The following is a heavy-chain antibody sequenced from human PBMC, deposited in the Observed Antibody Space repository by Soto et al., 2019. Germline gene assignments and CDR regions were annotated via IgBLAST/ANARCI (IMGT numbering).Heavy chain of an antibody. D-gene: IGHD3-9*01. CDR2: INAGNGNT. CDR3: ARDPTPTYDILTGYSYRYYYYYGMDV. CDR1: GYTFTSYA. V-gene: IGHV1-3*01. Sequence: GASVKVSCKASGYTFTSYAMHWVRQAPGQRLEWMGWINAGNGNTKYSQKFQGRVTITRDTSASTAYMELSSLRSEDTAVYYCARDPTPTYDILTGYSYRYYYYYGMDVWGQGTTVTVSS. J-gene: IGHJ6*02.